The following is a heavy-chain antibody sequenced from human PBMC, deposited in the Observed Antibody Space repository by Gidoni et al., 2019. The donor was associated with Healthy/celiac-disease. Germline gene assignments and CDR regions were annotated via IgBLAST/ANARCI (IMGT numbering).Heavy chain of an antibody. Sequence: QLQLQESGPGLVKTSETLSLTCTVSGGSISSSGYYWCWIRQPPGKGLEWIGSIYYSGCTYYHPSLKSLVTISVDTSKNQFSLKLSSVTAADTAVYYCARITTGAFDYWGQGTLVTVSS. V-gene: IGHV4-39*01. CDR2: IYYSGCT. CDR3: ARITTGAFDY. J-gene: IGHJ4*02. CDR1: GGSISSSGYY. D-gene: IGHD3-16*01.